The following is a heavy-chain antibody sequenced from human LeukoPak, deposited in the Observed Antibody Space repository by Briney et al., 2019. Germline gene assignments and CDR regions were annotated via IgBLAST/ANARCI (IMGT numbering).Heavy chain of an antibody. J-gene: IGHJ6*04. CDR2: INHSGST. Sequence: PSETLSLTCAVYGGSFSGYYWSWIRQPPGKGLEWIGEINHSGSTNYNPSLKSRVTISVDTSKNQFSLKLSSVTAADTAVYYCARGKQQLVRVHYYYGRDVWGKGTTAPVS. D-gene: IGHD6-13*01. V-gene: IGHV4-34*01. CDR1: GGSFSGYY. CDR3: ARGKQQLVRVHYYYGRDV.